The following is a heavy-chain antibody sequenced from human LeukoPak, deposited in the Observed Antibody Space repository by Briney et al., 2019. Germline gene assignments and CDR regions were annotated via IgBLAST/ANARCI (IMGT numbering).Heavy chain of an antibody. D-gene: IGHD2-15*01. J-gene: IGHJ6*04. CDR2: FDPEGGET. CDR1: GYTLTELS. V-gene: IGHV1-24*01. Sequence: ASVKVSCKVSGYTLTELSMHWVRHAPGKGLEWMGGFDPEGGETIYAQKFQGRVTMTEDTSTDTAYMELSSLRSEDTAVYYCATGPRILSLEGSSYYGMDVWGKGTTVTVSS. CDR3: ATGPRILSLEGSSYYGMDV.